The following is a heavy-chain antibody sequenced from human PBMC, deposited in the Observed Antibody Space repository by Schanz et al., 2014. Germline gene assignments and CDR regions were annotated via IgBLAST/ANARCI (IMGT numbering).Heavy chain of an antibody. V-gene: IGHV3-7*04. Sequence: EAHLVESGGGLVKPGGSLTLSCAASRFTVTNAWMSWVRQAPGKGPEWVANIKHDGSVKDYVDSVEGRFTISRDNAKNSLFLQMNSLSAEDTAVYYCARDQGYTTSWHIFDLWGQGTLVTVSS. J-gene: IGHJ4*02. CDR3: ARDQGYTTSWHIFDL. CDR2: IKHDGSVK. CDR1: RFTVTNAW. D-gene: IGHD6-13*01.